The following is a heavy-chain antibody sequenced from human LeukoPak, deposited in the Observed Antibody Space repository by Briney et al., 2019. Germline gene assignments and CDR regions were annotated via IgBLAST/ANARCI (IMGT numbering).Heavy chain of an antibody. V-gene: IGHV4-59*01. Sequence: SETLSLTCSVSDVSINSYYWNWIRRPPGKGLEWIGYIYYNGNTNYSPSLKSRVTMSVDTSKNLFSLKVSSVAAADTAVYYCARGRSNYYGMDVWGQGTTVTVSS. D-gene: IGHD1-26*01. CDR1: DVSINSYY. J-gene: IGHJ6*02. CDR2: IYYNGNT. CDR3: ARGRSNYYGMDV.